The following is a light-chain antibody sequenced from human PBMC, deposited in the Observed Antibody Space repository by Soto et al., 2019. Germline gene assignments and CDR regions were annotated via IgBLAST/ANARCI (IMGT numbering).Light chain of an antibody. J-gene: IGLJ1*01. Sequence: QSVLTRPPSASGTPGQRITISCSGSTSNIESHAVNWYQQVPGTAPKLIINTNNQRPSGVPDRFSGSKSGASASLAISGLQSEDEATYYCATWDDSRKGLFGTGTKVTVL. CDR1: TSNIESHA. V-gene: IGLV1-44*01. CDR3: ATWDDSRKGL. CDR2: TNN.